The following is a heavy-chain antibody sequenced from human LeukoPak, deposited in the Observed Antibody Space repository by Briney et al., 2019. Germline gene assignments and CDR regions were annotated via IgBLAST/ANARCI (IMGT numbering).Heavy chain of an antibody. D-gene: IGHD6-6*01. CDR1: GRSFSGYY. J-gene: IGHJ4*02. CDR2: INHSGST. CDR3: ARGKRYSSSSYFDY. Sequence: SETLSLTCVVYGRSFSGYYWSWIRQPPGKGLEWIGEINHSGSTNYNPSLKSRVTISAETSKNQFSLKLSSVTAADTAVYYCARGKRYSSSSYFDYWGQGTLVTVSS. V-gene: IGHV4-34*01.